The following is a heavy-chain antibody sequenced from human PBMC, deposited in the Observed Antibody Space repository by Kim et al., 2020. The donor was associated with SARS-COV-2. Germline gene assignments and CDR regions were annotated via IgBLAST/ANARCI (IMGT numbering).Heavy chain of an antibody. D-gene: IGHD2-2*02. V-gene: IGHV1-2*06. Sequence: ASVKVSCKASGYTFTDYYMHSVRQAPGQGLEWIGRINPNSGGTKYAKKFQGRVTMTRDTSISTAYMELSRLRSDDTTVYYCARGNVVPAAISYYDYDMDVWGQGTTVTVAS. J-gene: IGHJ6*02. CDR1: GYTFTDYY. CDR2: INPNSGGT. CDR3: ARGNVVPAAISYYDYDMDV.